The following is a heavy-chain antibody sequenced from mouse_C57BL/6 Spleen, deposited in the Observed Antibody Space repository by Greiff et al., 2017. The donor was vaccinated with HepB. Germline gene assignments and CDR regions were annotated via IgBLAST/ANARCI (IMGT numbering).Heavy chain of an antibody. V-gene: IGHV1-80*01. J-gene: IGHJ3*01. CDR2: IYPGDGDT. Sequence: VKLQESGAELVKPGASVKISCKASGYAFSSYWMNWVKQRPGKGLEWIGQIYPGDGDTNYNGKFKGKATLTADKSSSTAYMQLSSLTSEDSAVYFCARYDYGAWFAYWGQGTLVTVSA. CDR1: GYAFSSYW. CDR3: ARYDYGAWFAY. D-gene: IGHD2-4*01.